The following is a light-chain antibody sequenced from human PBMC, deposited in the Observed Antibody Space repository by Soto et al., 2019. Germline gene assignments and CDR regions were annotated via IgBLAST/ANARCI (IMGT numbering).Light chain of an antibody. Sequence: EIVMTQSPATLSVSPGDRATLSCRASQSVSINLAWYQQKPGQAPRLLIYGAFTRATGIPARFSGSGSGTDFTLTISSLQPEDFATYYCQQSYSTPITFGQGTRLEIK. CDR2: GAF. J-gene: IGKJ5*01. CDR1: QSVSIN. CDR3: QQSYSTPIT. V-gene: IGKV3-15*01.